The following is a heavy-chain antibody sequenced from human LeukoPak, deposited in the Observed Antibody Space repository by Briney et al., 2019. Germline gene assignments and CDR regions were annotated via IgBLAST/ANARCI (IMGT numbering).Heavy chain of an antibody. V-gene: IGHV1-69*05. CDR2: IIPIFGTA. CDR1: GGTFSSYA. Sequence: AASVKVSCKASGGTFSSYAISWVRQAPGQGLEWMGGIIPIFGTANYAQKFQGRVTITTDESTSTAYMELSSLRSEDTAVYYCARSVRYYDFWSGYSEHNWFDPWGQGTLVTVSS. J-gene: IGHJ5*02. D-gene: IGHD3-3*01. CDR3: ARSVRYYDFWSGYSEHNWFDP.